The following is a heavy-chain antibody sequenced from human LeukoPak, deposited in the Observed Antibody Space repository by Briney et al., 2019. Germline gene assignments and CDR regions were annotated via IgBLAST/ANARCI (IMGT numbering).Heavy chain of an antibody. CDR1: GFTFSGSA. J-gene: IGHJ6*02. V-gene: IGHV3-73*01. Sequence: GGSLKLSCAASGFTFSGSAMHWVRQASGKGLEWVGRIRSKANSYATAYAVSVKGRFTISRDDSKNTAYLQMNSLKTEDTAVYYCTSEGEGAVSYYYYGMDVWGQGTTVTVSS. CDR3: TSEGEGAVSYYYYGMDV. CDR2: IRSKANSYAT. D-gene: IGHD1-26*01.